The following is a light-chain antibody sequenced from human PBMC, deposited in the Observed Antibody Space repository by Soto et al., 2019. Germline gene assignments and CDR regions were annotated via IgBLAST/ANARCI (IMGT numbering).Light chain of an antibody. CDR1: NTDVGGYNY. V-gene: IGLV2-14*01. Sequence: QSALTQPASVSGSPGQSITVSCTGTNTDVGGYNYVSWYQHRPGKAPRLMIYEVRNRLSGVSDRFSGSKSGNTASLTISGLQPEDEADYYCTSFTIVSTLVFGGGTKLTVL. CDR2: EVR. J-gene: IGLJ3*02. CDR3: TSFTIVSTLV.